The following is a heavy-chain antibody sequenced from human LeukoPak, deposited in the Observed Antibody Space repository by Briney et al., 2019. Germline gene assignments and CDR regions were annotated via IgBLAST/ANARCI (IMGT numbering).Heavy chain of an antibody. D-gene: IGHD3-22*01. CDR2: IRYDGSNK. J-gene: IGHJ4*02. V-gene: IGHV3-30*02. CDR1: GFTFSSYG. Sequence: PGGSLRLSCAASGFTFSSYGMHWVRQAPGKGLEWVAFIRYDGSNKYYADSVKGRFTISRDNSKNTLYLQTNSLRAEDTAVYYCAKGLEYYYDSSGYYYFDYWGQGTLVTVSS. CDR3: AKGLEYYYDSSGYYYFDY.